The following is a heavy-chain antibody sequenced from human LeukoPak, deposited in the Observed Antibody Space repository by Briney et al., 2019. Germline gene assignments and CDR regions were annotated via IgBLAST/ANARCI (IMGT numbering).Heavy chain of an antibody. CDR1: GFIFDDYA. J-gene: IGHJ4*02. D-gene: IGHD3-22*01. Sequence: PGRSLRLSCAASGFIFDDYAIHWVRQAPGKGLEWVSGISWNSGRMGYADSVKGRFTISRDNAKNSLYLQMNSLRAEDTALYHCARGRYYYDSSGPHDYWGQGTLVTVSS. CDR2: ISWNSGRM. CDR3: ARGRYYYDSSGPHDY. V-gene: IGHV3-9*01.